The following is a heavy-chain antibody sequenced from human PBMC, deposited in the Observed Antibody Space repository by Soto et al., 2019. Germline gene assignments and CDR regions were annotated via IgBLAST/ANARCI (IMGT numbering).Heavy chain of an antibody. Sequence: QVHLVQSGAEVKKPGASVKVSCKGSGYAFTTYGIAWVRQAPGQGLEWMGWISAHNGNTNYAQRLQGRVTVTRDTSTSTAYMELRSLRSDDTAVYYCARGRYGDYWGQGALVTVSS. V-gene: IGHV1-18*01. D-gene: IGHD1-1*01. J-gene: IGHJ4*02. CDR1: GYAFTTYG. CDR3: ARGRYGDY. CDR2: ISAHNGNT.